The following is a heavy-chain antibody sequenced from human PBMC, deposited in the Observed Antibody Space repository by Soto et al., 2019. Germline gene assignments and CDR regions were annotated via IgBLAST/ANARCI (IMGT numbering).Heavy chain of an antibody. Sequence: GGSLRLSCAASGFTVSSNYMSWVRQAPGTGLEWVSVIYSGGATYYADSVKGRFTISRDNSKNTLYLQMNSLRAEDTAVYYCARGLRLSDFFYYYYMDVWGKGTTVTVSS. D-gene: IGHD3-3*01. CDR3: ARGLRLSDFFYYYYMDV. CDR2: IYSGGAT. J-gene: IGHJ6*03. V-gene: IGHV3-66*01. CDR1: GFTVSSNY.